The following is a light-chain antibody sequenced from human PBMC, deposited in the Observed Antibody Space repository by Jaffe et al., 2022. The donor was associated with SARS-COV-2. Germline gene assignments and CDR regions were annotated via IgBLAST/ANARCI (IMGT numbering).Light chain of an antibody. Sequence: EIVLTQSPGTLSLSPGGRATLSCRASQSVSSRHLAWYQQKPGQAPRLLIYGASNRATGIPDRFSGGGSGTDFTLTISRLEPEDFAVYYCQQYAVSPITFGQGTRLEIK. CDR3: QQYAVSPIT. V-gene: IGKV3-20*01. CDR1: QSVSSRH. CDR2: GAS. J-gene: IGKJ5*01.